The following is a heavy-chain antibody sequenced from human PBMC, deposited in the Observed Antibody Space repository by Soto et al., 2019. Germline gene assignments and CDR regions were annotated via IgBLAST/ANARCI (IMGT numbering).Heavy chain of an antibody. CDR3: ARDCGGYCISSSGMGV. V-gene: IGHV1-8*01. CDR2: MNPNSGNT. Sequence: QVQLVQSGAEVRKPGASVKVSCKASGYTFTSYDINWVRQATGQGLEWMGWMNPNSGNTGYAQKFQGRVTMTRNSSITTAYMDLSSLSSEDTAVYYCARDCGGYCISSSGMGVWGQGTTVNVSS. CDR1: GYTFTSYD. D-gene: IGHD2-2*01. J-gene: IGHJ6*02.